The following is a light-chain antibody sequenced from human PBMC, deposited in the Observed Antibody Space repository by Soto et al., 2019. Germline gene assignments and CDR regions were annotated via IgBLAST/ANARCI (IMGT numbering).Light chain of an antibody. CDR2: DVS. CDR1: RSDVGGYNY. Sequence: SVLTQPASVSGSPGQSITISCTGTRSDVGGYNYVSWYQQHPGKAPKLMIYDVSNRPSGVSNRFSGSKSGNTASLTISGLQAEDEADYYCSSYTSSSTSVVFGTGTKVTVL. J-gene: IGLJ1*01. CDR3: SSYTSSSTSVV. V-gene: IGLV2-14*01.